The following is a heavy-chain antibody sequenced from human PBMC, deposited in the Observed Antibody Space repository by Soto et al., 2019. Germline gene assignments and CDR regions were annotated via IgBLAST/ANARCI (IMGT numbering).Heavy chain of an antibody. D-gene: IGHD6-13*01. V-gene: IGHV3-21*01. CDR2: ISSGATYI. CDR1: GFTFSSYS. Sequence: GGSLRLSCAASGFTFSSYSMNWVRQAPGKGLEWVSSISSGATYIYYEDSLGGRFSITRDDAKSSLYLQMDDLRVEDTAVYFCARGPQQLPNFFDYWGQGTLVTVSS. J-gene: IGHJ4*02. CDR3: ARGPQQLPNFFDY.